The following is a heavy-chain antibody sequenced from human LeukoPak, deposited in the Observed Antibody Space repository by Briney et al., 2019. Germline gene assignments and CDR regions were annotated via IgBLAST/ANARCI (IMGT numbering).Heavy chain of an antibody. CDR3: AREHPASGWYSPGGWFDP. CDR1: GGSISSYY. CDR2: IYYSGST. V-gene: IGHV4-59*01. Sequence: SETLSLTCTVSGGSISSYYWSWIRQPPGKGLKWIGYIYYSGSTNYNPSLKSRVTISVDTSKNQFSLKLSSVTAADTAMYYCAREHPASGWYSPGGWFDPWGQGTLVTVSS. J-gene: IGHJ5*02. D-gene: IGHD6-19*01.